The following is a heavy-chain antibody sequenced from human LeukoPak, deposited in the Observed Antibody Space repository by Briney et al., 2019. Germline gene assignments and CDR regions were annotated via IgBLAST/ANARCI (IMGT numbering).Heavy chain of an antibody. CDR2: IYYSGST. J-gene: IGHJ5*02. CDR3: ARHLRGLLWFGVLTDICNWFDP. CDR1: CGSISSSSYY. D-gene: IGHD3-10*01. V-gene: IGHV4-39*01. Sequence: SETLSPTCTVSCGSISSSSYYWGWIRQPPGKGLEWIGSIYYSGSTYCNSSRKSRVTISVDTSKNQFSLKLSSVTAADTAVYSCARHLRGLLWFGVLTDICNWFDPWGQGTLVTVSS.